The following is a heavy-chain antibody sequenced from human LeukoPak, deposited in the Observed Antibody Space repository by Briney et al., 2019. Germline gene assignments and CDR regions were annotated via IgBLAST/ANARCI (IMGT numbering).Heavy chain of an antibody. CDR1: GYSISSGYY. CDR3: ARVRTVTTYYYYYGMDV. CDR2: IYHSGST. V-gene: IGHV4-38-2*02. J-gene: IGHJ6*02. D-gene: IGHD4-17*01. Sequence: SETLSLTCTVSGYSISSGYYWGWIRQPPGKGLEWIGSIYHSGSTNYNPSLKSRVTISVDTSKNQFSLKLSSVTAADTAVYYCARVRTVTTYYYYYGMDVWGQGTTVTVSS.